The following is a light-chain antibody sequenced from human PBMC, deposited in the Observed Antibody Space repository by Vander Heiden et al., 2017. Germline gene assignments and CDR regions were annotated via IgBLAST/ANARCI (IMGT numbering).Light chain of an antibody. V-gene: IGLV2-14*01. CDR1: SSDVGGYTY. CDR2: EVS. Sequence: QSALTQPPSVSGSPGQSCTLSCTGPSSDVGGYTYVSWYQQHPGKAPKLMIYEVSTRPSGVSHRCSGSKSGNTASLTTSGLQAEDEADYYCSSYTSSSTLWVFGGGTKLTVL. CDR3: SSYTSSSTLWV. J-gene: IGLJ3*02.